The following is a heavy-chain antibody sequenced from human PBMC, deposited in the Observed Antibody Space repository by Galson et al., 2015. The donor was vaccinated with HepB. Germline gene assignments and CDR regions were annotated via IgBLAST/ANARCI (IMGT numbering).Heavy chain of an antibody. CDR1: TFIFSPYS. V-gene: IGHV3-48*04. CDR2: ISSSSTTI. CDR3: GRLRSYGRPTVALLDN. Sequence: SLRLSCAASTFIFSPYSMNWVRQAPGKGLEWVSYISSSSTTIYYADSVKGRFTISRDNAKNSLYLQMNSLTAGDTAVYYCGRLRSYGRPTVALLDNWGQSSQITVAS. D-gene: IGHD4-23*01. J-gene: IGHJ1*01.